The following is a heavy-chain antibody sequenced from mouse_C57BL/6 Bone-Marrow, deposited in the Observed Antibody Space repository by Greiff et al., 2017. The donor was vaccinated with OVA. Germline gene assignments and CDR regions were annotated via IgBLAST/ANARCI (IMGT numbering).Heavy chain of an antibody. D-gene: IGHD1-1*01. V-gene: IGHV1-82*01. CDR1: GYAFSSSW. CDR3: VPLLLRWYFDV. Sequence: QVQLQQSGPELVKPGASVKISCKASGYAFSSSWMNWVKQRPGTGLEWIGRIYPGDGDTNYNGKFKGKGTLTAGKSSSTAYMQLSSLTSEDSAVYFCVPLLLRWYFDVWGTGTTVTVSS. CDR2: IYPGDGDT. J-gene: IGHJ1*03.